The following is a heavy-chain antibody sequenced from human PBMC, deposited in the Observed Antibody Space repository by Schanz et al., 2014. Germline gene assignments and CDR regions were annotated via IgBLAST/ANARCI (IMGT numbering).Heavy chain of an antibody. CDR2: INPNSGAT. Sequence: QVQLVQSGAEVKKPGASVKVSCKASGYTFTVYYMHWVRQAPGQGLEWLGWINPNSGATSSAQKFQVRVTMTRDTSSSTVYMDLSSLISEDTAVYYCAFDRDDAYDIWGQGTTVTVSS. CDR3: AFDRDDAYDI. V-gene: IGHV1-2*02. D-gene: IGHD3-9*01. CDR1: GYTFTVYY. J-gene: IGHJ3*02.